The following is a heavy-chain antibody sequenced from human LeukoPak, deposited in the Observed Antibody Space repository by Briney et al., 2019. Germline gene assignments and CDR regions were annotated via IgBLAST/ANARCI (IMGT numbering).Heavy chain of an antibody. CDR2: ICTSGRT. CDR3: SVAGS. CDR1: GDSITTKS. Sequence: PSETLSLTCTVSGDSITTKSWSWIRQPPGKGLEWIGYICTSGRTSYNPSLMSRVTISVDTSKNQFSLRLISVTAADTAVYYCSVAGSWGQGTLVTVSS. V-gene: IGHV4-4*09. J-gene: IGHJ4*02. D-gene: IGHD2-15*01.